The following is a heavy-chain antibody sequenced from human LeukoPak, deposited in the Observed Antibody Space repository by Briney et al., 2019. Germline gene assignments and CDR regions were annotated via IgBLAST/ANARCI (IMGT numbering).Heavy chain of an antibody. CDR2: LSSSETDI. V-gene: IGHV3-11*01. J-gene: IGHJ6*02. CDR1: GFTFSDYY. CDR3: ARGHYGMDA. Sequence: GGSLRHSCAASGFTFSDYYMSWIRQTPGKGLEWVSYLSSSETDIYYADSVRGRFTISRDNARHSVYLQMNSLRAEDTAVYYCARGHYGMDAWGQGTTVTVSS.